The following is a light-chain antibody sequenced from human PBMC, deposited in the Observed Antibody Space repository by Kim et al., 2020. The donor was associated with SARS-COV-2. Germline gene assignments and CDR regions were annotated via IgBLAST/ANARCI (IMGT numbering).Light chain of an antibody. CDR3: QVWDSSSDHHF. CDR1: NIGIKS. Sequence: SYVLTQPPSVSVAPGKTARITCGGKNIGIKSVHWYQQKPGQAPILVIYYDRDRPSGIPERFSGSNSGNTATLTISRVDAGDEADYYCQVWDSSSDHHFFGTGTKVTVL. CDR2: YDR. V-gene: IGLV3-21*04. J-gene: IGLJ1*01.